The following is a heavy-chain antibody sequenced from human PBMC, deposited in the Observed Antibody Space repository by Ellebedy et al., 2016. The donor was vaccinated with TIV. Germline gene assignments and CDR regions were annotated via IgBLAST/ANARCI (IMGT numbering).Heavy chain of an antibody. CDR3: AKHLWFGDADY. Sequence: GGSLRLXCTVSGFTFGSSTMTWVRQTPGKGPEFVSSIGPTGSNILYADSVRGRFTISRDNAKDSMFLQMNSLRAEDTAVYYCAKHLWFGDADYWGQGTLVTVSS. CDR1: GFTFGSST. V-gene: IGHV3-21*04. CDR2: IGPTGSNI. J-gene: IGHJ4*02. D-gene: IGHD3-10*01.